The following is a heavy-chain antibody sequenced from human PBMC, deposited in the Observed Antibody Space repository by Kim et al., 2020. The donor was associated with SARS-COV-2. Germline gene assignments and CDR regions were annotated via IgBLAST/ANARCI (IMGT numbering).Heavy chain of an antibody. J-gene: IGHJ6*01. V-gene: IGHV4-34*01. CDR2: VNHSGST. CDR3: SRGSYSVSGGYYYYYYGM. D-gene: IGHD3-10*01. Sequence: SETLSLTCAVYGGSFSGYYWCWIRQPPEKGLELNGEVNHSGSTNYNPSLKRQVTISVYTSKNQFSLNLSSVTAAATAVYYCSRGSYSVSGGYYYYYYGM. CDR1: GGSFSGYY.